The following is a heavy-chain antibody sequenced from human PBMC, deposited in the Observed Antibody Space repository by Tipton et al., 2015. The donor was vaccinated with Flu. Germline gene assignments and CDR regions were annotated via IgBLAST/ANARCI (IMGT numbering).Heavy chain of an antibody. D-gene: IGHD3-22*01. CDR2: IIPILDMT. Sequence: QVQLVQSGAEVKKPGSSVKVSCKASGGTFSNYAISWVRQAPGQGLEWMGRIIPILDMTDYAQDFQGRVMITADTSTSTAYIELSSLRSEDTAVYYCARERIVVIQTYNWFDPWGQGTLVTVSS. CDR1: GGTFSNYA. CDR3: ARERIVVIQTYNWFDP. V-gene: IGHV1-69*04. J-gene: IGHJ5*02.